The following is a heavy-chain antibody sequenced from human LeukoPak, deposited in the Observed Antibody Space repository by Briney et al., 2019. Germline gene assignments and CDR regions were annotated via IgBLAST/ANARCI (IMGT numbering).Heavy chain of an antibody. Sequence: ATVKVSCKESGYIFTGYYMHWVRQAPGQGLEWMGWINPNSGGTNYAQKFQGRVTMTRDTSISTAYMELSRLRSDDTAVFYCARSPHILTGENFDFWGQGTLVTVSS. V-gene: IGHV1-2*02. D-gene: IGHD3-9*01. CDR1: GYIFTGYY. CDR3: ARSPHILTGENFDF. CDR2: INPNSGGT. J-gene: IGHJ4*02.